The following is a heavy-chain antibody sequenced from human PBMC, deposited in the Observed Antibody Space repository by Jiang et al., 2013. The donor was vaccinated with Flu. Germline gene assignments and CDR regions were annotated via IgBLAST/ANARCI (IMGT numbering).Heavy chain of an antibody. Sequence: GAEVKKPGASVKVSCRASGYNFATYYMHWVRQAPGQGLEWMGIINPSGGSTNYAQKFQGRVTMTRDTSTSTVYMDLSSLRSEDTAVYYCATPAYRWLQRGFQHWGQGTLVTVSS. D-gene: IGHD5-18*01. J-gene: IGHJ1*01. V-gene: IGHV1-46*01. CDR1: GYNFATYY. CDR3: ATPAYRWLQRGFQH. CDR2: INPSGGST.